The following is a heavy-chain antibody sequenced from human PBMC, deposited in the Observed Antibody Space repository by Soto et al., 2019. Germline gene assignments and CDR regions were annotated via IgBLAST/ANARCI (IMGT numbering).Heavy chain of an antibody. CDR1: GFTFEDYV. V-gene: IGHV3-9*01. Sequence: EVQLVESGGGLVQPGRSLRLSCAASGFTFEDYVMNWVRQSPGKGLEWVAGISWNSGGIGYVDSVKGRFTISRDNAKSSLYLEMNSLRDEDTALYYCAKGVVLAVAANALDFWGQGTLVTVSS. CDR2: ISWNSGGI. J-gene: IGHJ4*02. CDR3: AKGVVLAVAANALDF. D-gene: IGHD6-19*01.